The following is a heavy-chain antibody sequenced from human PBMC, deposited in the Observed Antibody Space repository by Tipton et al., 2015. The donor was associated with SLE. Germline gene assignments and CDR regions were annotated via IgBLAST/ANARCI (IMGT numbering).Heavy chain of an antibody. CDR1: GFTFSNYA. CDR2: ISSSSSSYT. CDR3: ARGDY. Sequence: SLRLSCAASGFTFSNYAMSWVRQAPGKGLEWVSSISSSSSSYTYYADSVKGRFIISRDNAKNSLSLQMNSLRADDTAVYYCARGDYWGQGTLVTISS. V-gene: IGHV3-21*01. J-gene: IGHJ4*02.